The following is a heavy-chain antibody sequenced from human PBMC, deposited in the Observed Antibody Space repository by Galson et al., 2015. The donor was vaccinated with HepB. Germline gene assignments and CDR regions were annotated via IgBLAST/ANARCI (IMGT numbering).Heavy chain of an antibody. CDR2: INPNSGGT. Sequence: SVKVSCKASGYTFTGHYMHWVRQAPGQGLEWMGWINPNSGGTNYAQKFQGWVTMTRDTSISTAYMELSRLRSDDTAVYYCARAGDSSGWYQRTEDSDSKGYFDLWGRGTLVTVSS. J-gene: IGHJ2*01. CDR3: ARAGDSSGWYQRTEDSDSKGYFDL. CDR1: GYTFTGHY. D-gene: IGHD6-19*01. V-gene: IGHV1-2*04.